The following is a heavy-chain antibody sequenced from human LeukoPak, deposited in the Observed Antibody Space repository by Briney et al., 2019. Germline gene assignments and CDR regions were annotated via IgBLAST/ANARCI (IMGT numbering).Heavy chain of an antibody. V-gene: IGHV3-21*01. Sequence: GGSLRLSCAASGFTFSSYSMNWVRQAPGKGLEWVSSISSSGSYIYYADSVKGRFTISRDNAKNSLYLQMNSLRAEDTAVYYCARVRGAYGMDVWGQGTTVTVSS. J-gene: IGHJ6*02. D-gene: IGHD5-24*01. CDR2: ISSSGSYI. CDR3: ARVRGAYGMDV. CDR1: GFTFSSYS.